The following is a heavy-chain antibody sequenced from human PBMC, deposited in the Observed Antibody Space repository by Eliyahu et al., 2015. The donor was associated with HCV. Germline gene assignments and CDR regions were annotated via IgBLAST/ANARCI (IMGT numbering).Heavy chain of an antibody. V-gene: IGHV3-33*01. CDR1: GFTFSNYG. Sequence: QVQLVESGGGVVQPGRSLRLSCAASGFTFSNYGXHWVRQAPGKGLEWVALIWFDGSNKYYADSVKGRFTISRDNSKNTLYLQMNSLKVEDTAVYFCARGDSSGYYWTRASRPADYWGQGTLVTVSS. CDR2: IWFDGSNK. D-gene: IGHD3-22*01. J-gene: IGHJ4*02. CDR3: ARGDSSGYYWTRASRPADY.